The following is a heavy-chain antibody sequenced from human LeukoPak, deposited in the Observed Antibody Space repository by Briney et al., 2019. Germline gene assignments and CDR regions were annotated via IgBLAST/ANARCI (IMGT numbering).Heavy chain of an antibody. CDR3: ARGRELSHYDYVWGSYRYLYYFDY. D-gene: IGHD3-16*02. CDR2: IYYSGST. CDR1: GGSISSYY. J-gene: IGHJ4*02. Sequence: PSRTLSLTCTVSGGSISSYYWSWIRQPPGKGLEWIGYIYYSGSTNYNPSLKSRVTISVDTSKNQFSLKLSSVTAADTAVYYCARGRELSHYDYVWGSYRYLYYFDYWGQGTLVTVSS. V-gene: IGHV4-59*01.